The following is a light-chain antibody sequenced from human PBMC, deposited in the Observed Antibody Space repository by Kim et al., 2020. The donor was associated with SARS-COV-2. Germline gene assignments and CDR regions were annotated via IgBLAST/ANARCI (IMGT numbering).Light chain of an antibody. J-gene: IGLJ3*02. Sequence: APGMTARITCGGNNIGSKNVRGCEQEPGQEPVLVMYYKNERPSGIPERVSGSNSENTATLTISRVEAGDEADDYCQTWDSNSDHRVFGGGTKLTVL. V-gene: IGLV3-21*04. CDR2: YKN. CDR3: QTWDSNSDHRV. CDR1: NIGSKN.